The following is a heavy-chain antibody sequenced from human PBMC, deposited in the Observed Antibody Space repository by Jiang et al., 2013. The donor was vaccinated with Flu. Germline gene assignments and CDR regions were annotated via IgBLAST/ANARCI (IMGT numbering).Heavy chain of an antibody. V-gene: IGHV4-34*01. Sequence: GKGLEWIGEINHSGSTNYNPSLKSRVTISVDTSKNQFSLKLSSVTAADTAVYYCARRKLSPGWYFDLWGRGTLVTVSS. D-gene: IGHD2-15*01. CDR2: INHSGST. J-gene: IGHJ2*01. CDR3: ARRKLSPGWYFDL.